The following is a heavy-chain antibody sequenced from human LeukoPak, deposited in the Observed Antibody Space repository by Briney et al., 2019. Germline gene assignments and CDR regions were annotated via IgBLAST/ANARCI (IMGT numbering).Heavy chain of an antibody. Sequence: GGSLRLSCAASGFTFSSYWMHWVRQAPGKGLVWVSRINSDGSSTSYADSVKGRFTISRDNAKNSLYLQMNSLRAEDTAVYYCARDQDYDSSGYWSDCWGQGTLVTVSS. D-gene: IGHD3-22*01. V-gene: IGHV3-74*01. CDR3: ARDQDYDSSGYWSDC. CDR1: GFTFSSYW. CDR2: INSDGSST. J-gene: IGHJ4*02.